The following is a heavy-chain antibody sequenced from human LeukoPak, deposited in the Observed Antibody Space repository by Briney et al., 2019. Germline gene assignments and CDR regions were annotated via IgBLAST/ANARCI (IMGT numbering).Heavy chain of an antibody. CDR3: ARDSDDYVWGSYLWGFYFDY. Sequence: PGRSLRLSCAASGFTFDDYAMHWVRQAPGKGLEWVSGISWNSDIIRYADSVKGRFTISRDNAKNSLYLQMNSLRAEDTALYYCARDSDDYVWGSYLWGFYFDYWGQGTLVTVSS. CDR2: ISWNSDII. D-gene: IGHD3-16*02. J-gene: IGHJ4*02. V-gene: IGHV3-9*01. CDR1: GFTFDDYA.